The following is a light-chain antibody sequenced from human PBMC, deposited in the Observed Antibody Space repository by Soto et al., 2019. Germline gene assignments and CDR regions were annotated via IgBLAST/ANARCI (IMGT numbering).Light chain of an antibody. CDR3: QQSYSTPPMYT. CDR2: AAS. CDR1: QDIRNY. Sequence: DIQMTQSPSSLSASVGDRITITCRASQDIRNYLAWFQQKPGKAPKSLIYAASTLQPGVPSKFSGSGSGTDFTLTISSLQPEDFATYYCQQSYSTPPMYTFGQGTKLEIK. V-gene: IGKV1-16*02. J-gene: IGKJ2*01.